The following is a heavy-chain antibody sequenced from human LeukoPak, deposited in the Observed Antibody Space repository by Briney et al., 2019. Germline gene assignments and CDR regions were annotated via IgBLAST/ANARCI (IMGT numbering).Heavy chain of an antibody. D-gene: IGHD1-1*01. J-gene: IGHJ4*02. CDR2: IQNSVTT. Sequence: SETLSLTCTVSGDSIANYYWSGIRQSPGRGREWMGYIQNSVTTNYNPSLRSRLTISQDTAKNQFSLRLTSVTAADTAVYYCARLDILSTGYIDWWGQGTLVTVSS. V-gene: IGHV4-59*01. CDR3: ARLDILSTGYIDW. CDR1: GDSIANYY.